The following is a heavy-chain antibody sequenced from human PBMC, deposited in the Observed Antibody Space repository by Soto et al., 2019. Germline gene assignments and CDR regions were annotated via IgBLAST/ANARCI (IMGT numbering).Heavy chain of an antibody. CDR3: ARRRSSGWYGMHDXFDS. Sequence: PGESLKISCKGSGYSFTSYWIGWVRQMPGKGLEWMGIIYPGDSDTRYSPSFQGQVTISADKSISTAYLQWSSLKASDTAMYYCARRRSSGWYGMHDXFDSWGQGTMVTVSS. D-gene: IGHD6-19*01. J-gene: IGHJ3*02. CDR1: GYSFTSYW. V-gene: IGHV5-51*01. CDR2: IYPGDSDT.